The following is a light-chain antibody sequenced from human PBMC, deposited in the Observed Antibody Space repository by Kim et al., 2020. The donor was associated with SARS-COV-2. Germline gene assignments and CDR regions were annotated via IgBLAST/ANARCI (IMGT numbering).Light chain of an antibody. V-gene: IGKV1-5*03. J-gene: IGKJ1*01. CDR1: QTISSW. Sequence: DIQMTQSPSTVSASVGDGVTITCRASQTISSWLAWYQQRQGKAPKLLIYKASTLESGVPSRFSGSGSGTDFTLTISSLQPDDVSTYYCQQYHSYSTFGQGTKVDIK. CDR3: QQYHSYST. CDR2: KAS.